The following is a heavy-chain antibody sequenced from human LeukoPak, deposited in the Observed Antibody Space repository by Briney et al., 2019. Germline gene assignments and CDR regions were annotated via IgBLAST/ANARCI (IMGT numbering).Heavy chain of an antibody. D-gene: IGHD2-21*01. Sequence: GGSLRLSCAASGFTFSSYAINWVRQSPGKGLEWVSAISGSGGNTYYADSVKGRFTLSRDNSKNTVYLQMNSLRAEDTAVYYCARGLCGGDCYDYWGQGTLVTVSS. CDR3: ARGLCGGDCYDY. CDR2: ISGSGGNT. V-gene: IGHV3-23*01. CDR1: GFTFSSYA. J-gene: IGHJ4*02.